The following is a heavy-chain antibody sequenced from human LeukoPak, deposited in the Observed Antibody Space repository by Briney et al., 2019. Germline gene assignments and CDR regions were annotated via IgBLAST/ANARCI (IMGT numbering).Heavy chain of an antibody. Sequence: GGSLRLSCAASGFTVSSNYMTWVRQAPGKGLEWVSVIYSGGSTYYADSVKGRFTISRDNVDNVVYLEMNSLGAEDTATYYCARVAVSGPTGWFDSWGQGTL. CDR2: IYSGGST. D-gene: IGHD2-8*02. CDR3: ARVAVSGPTGWFDS. V-gene: IGHV3-66*01. CDR1: GFTVSSNY. J-gene: IGHJ5*01.